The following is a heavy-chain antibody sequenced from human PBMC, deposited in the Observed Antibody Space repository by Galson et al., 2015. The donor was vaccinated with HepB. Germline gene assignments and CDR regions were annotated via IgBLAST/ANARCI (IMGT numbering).Heavy chain of an antibody. J-gene: IGHJ4*02. D-gene: IGHD4-23*01. CDR1: GLSISASGEG. CDR2: IYWDDTK. V-gene: IGHV2-5*02. CDR3: AKLGNAFFEY. Sequence: PALVKPTQTLTLTCSLSGLSISASGEGVGGIRQSPGKDLEWLSLIYWDDTKRYRPSLKRRLTITKDTSKNQVVLTMTNMDPVDTATYFCAKLGNAFFEYWGQGTPVTVSS.